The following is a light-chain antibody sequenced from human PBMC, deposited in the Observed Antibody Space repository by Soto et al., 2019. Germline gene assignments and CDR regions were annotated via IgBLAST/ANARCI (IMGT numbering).Light chain of an antibody. CDR1: QSVSTN. V-gene: IGKV3-15*01. CDR2: GAS. CDR3: QQYNNWPLYT. J-gene: IGKJ2*01. Sequence: DIVMTQSPATLSVSPGERATLSCRASQSVSTNLAWYQQKPGQAPRLLIYGASTRATAIPARFSGSGSGTEFTHTISSLQSEDFAVYYCQQYNNWPLYTFGQGTKLEIK.